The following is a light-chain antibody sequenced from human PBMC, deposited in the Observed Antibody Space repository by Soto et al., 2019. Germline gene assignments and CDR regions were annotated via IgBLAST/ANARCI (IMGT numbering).Light chain of an antibody. CDR1: QSVSSY. CDR3: QHRGNWPPSIY. Sequence: EIVLTQSPATLSLSPGERATLSCGASQSVSSYLAWYQQKPGQAPRLLIYDASNTATGIPARLSVSGSGTVFTLTISSLEPEDFAVYYCQHRGNWPPSIYFGRGTRLEIK. J-gene: IGKJ5*01. CDR2: DAS. V-gene: IGKV3-11*01.